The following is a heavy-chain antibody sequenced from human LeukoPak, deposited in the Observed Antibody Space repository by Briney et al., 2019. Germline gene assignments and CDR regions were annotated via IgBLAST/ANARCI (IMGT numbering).Heavy chain of an antibody. CDR3: ARDRGRYFDWFGFDY. CDR2: ISAYNGNT. J-gene: IGHJ4*02. Sequence: ASVKVSCKASGYTFTSYGISWVRQAPGQGLEWMGWISAYNGNTSYAQKLQGRVTMTTDTSTSTAYMELRSLRSDDTAVYYCARDRGRYFDWFGFDYWGQGTLVTVSS. V-gene: IGHV1-18*01. D-gene: IGHD3-9*01. CDR1: GYTFTSYG.